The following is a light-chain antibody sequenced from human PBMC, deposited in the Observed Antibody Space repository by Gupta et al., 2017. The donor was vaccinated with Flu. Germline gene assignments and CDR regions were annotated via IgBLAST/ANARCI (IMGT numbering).Light chain of an antibody. CDR1: SGSMASNY. V-gene: IGLV6-57*01. J-gene: IGLJ2*01. CDR3: QSADSSHRVA. CDR2: EDD. Sequence: FMLPQPPSVSVSPGPTVTISFTRSSGSMASNYVQWYQQRPGSTPTTLIYEDDQRRSGSPGPFSGSIDSSSNTASLTISGLEKEDEADYYCQSADSSHRVAFGGGTKLTVL.